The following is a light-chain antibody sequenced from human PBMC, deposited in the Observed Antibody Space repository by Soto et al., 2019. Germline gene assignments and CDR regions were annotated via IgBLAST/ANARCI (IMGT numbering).Light chain of an antibody. CDR1: QSVSSN. V-gene: IGKV3-15*01. J-gene: IGKJ5*01. CDR3: QQYNNWPPIT. Sequence: EIVLTQSPATLSLSPGESATLSCRASQSVSSNLAWYQQKPGQAPRLLIYGASTRATGIPARFSGSGSGTEFTLTISSLQSEDFAVYYCQQYNNWPPITFGQGTRLEIK. CDR2: GAS.